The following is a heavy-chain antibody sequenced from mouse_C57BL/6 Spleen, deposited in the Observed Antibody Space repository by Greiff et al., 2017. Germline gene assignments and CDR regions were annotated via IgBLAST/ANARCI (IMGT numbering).Heavy chain of an antibody. D-gene: IGHD1-1*01. CDR3: ARRTVVATEYFDV. Sequence: VQLKQSGPVLVKPGASVKMSCKASGYTFTDYYMNWVKQSHGKSLEWIGVINPYNGGTSYNQKFKGKATLTVDKSSSTAYMELNSLTSEDSAVYYCARRTVVATEYFDVWGTGTTVTVSS. V-gene: IGHV1-19*01. CDR1: GYTFTDYY. J-gene: IGHJ1*03. CDR2: INPYNGGT.